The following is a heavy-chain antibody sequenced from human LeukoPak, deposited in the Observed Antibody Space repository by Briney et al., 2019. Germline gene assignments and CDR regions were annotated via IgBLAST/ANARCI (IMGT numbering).Heavy chain of an antibody. V-gene: IGHV3-74*01. J-gene: IGHJ6*02. CDR3: ARGNYGLDV. CDR1: GSPFSNFW. CDR2: ISGDGSST. Sequence: GGSLRLSCAASGSPFSNFWMYWVRQAPGKGLVWVSRISGDGSSTNYADSVKGRFTISRDNAKNTLYLQVNSLRAEDTAVYYCARGNYGLDVWGQGTTVTVSS.